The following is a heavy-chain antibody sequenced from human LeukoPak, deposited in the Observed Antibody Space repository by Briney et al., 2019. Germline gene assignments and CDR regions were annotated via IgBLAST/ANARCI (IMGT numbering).Heavy chain of an antibody. D-gene: IGHD3-16*01. CDR3: AKTRYVPRGYYYGMDV. J-gene: IGHJ6*02. Sequence: TSQTLSLTCAVSGGSISSGGYSWSWIRQPPGKGLEWIGYIYHSGSTYYNPSLKSRVTISVDTSKNQFSLKLSSVTAADTAVYYCAKTRYVPRGYYYGMDVWGQGTTVTVSS. V-gene: IGHV4-30-2*01. CDR1: GGSISSGGYS. CDR2: IYHSGST.